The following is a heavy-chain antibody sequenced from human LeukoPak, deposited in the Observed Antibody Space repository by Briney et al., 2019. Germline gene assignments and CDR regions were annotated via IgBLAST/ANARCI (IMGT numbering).Heavy chain of an antibody. CDR3: TTVSSWYGGDYYYGMDV. V-gene: IGHV3-15*01. J-gene: IGHJ6*04. CDR1: GFTFSNAW. Sequence: GGSLRLSCAASGFTFSNAWMSWVRQAPGKELEWVGRIKSKTDGGTTDYAAPVKGRFTISRDDSKNTLYLQMNSLKTEDTAVYYCTTVSSWYGGDYYYGMDVWGKGTTVTVSS. CDR2: IKSKTDGGTT. D-gene: IGHD6-13*01.